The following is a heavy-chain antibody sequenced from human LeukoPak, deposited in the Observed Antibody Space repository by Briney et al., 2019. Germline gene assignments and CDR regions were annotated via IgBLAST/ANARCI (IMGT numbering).Heavy chain of an antibody. CDR3: ARATSWSYYYMDV. CDR1: GGSISNYY. Sequence: SETLSLTCTVSGGSISNYYWSWIRQSPGKELEWIGYIYYTGSTSYNPSLKSRVAMSVDTSKNQFSLKLSSVTAADTAVYYCARATSWSYYYMDVWAKGTTVTVSS. CDR2: IYYTGST. J-gene: IGHJ6*03. V-gene: IGHV4-59*01.